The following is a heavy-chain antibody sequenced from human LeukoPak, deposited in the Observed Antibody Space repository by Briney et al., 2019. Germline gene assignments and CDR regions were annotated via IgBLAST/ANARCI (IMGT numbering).Heavy chain of an antibody. V-gene: IGHV1-18*01. J-gene: IGHJ1*01. Sequence: AAVKVSPKASVYTFTRYGISWVRQAPGQGVGRMGWISAYNGNTNYAQKLQGRVTMTTDTSTSTAYMELRSLRSDDTAVYYCAXDLXAVAGRKYFQHWGQGTLVTVSS. CDR1: VYTFTRYG. D-gene: IGHD6-19*01. CDR2: ISAYNGNT. CDR3: AXDLXAVAGRKYFQH.